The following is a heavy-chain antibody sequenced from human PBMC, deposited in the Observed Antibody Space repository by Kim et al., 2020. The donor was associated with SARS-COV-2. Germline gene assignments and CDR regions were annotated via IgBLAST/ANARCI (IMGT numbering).Heavy chain of an antibody. V-gene: IGHV4-39*01. D-gene: IGHD2-15*01. Sequence: SETLSLTCTVSGGSISSSSYYWGWIRQPPGKGLEWIGSIYYSGSTYYNPSLKSRVTISVDTSKNQFSLKLSSVTAADTAVYYCANGLYHGSCGSWRYYYGMDVWGQGTTVTVSS. J-gene: IGHJ6*02. CDR2: IYYSGST. CDR3: ANGLYHGSCGSWRYYYGMDV. CDR1: GGSISSSSYY.